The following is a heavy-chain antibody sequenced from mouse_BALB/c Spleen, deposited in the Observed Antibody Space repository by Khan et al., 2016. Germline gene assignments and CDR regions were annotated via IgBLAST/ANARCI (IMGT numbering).Heavy chain of an antibody. J-gene: IGHJ1*01. CDR2: IRYSGST. D-gene: IGHD1-2*01. CDR1: GYSITSDYA. V-gene: IGHV3-2*02. Sequence: EVQLQESGPGLVKPSQSLSLTCTVTGYSITSDYAWNWIRQFPGNKLEWMGYIRYSGSTTYNPSLKSRISITRDTSKNQFFLQLYSVTTEDTATYYCTRAPTATRYFVVWGAGTTVTVSS. CDR3: TRAPTATRYFVV.